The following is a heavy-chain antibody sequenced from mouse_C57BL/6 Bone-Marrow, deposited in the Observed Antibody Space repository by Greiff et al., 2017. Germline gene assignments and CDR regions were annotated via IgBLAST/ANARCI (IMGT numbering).Heavy chain of an antibody. CDR1: GFTFSDYA. J-gene: IGHJ4*01. CDR3: DSMGN. Sequence: EVQLQESGGGLVKPGGSLKLSCAASGFTFSDYAMPWVRQTPEKGLEWVATISDGGSYTYYPDNVKGRFTIFRDNAKNNLYLQMSHLKSEDTAMYYCDSMGNWGQGTSVTGSS. V-gene: IGHV5-4*01. CDR2: ISDGGSYT.